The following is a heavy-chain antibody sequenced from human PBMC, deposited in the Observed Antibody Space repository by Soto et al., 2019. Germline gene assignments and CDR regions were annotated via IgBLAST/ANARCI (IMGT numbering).Heavy chain of an antibody. Sequence: ASVKVSCKASGYTFTSYGISWVRQAPGQGLEWMGWISAYNGNTNYAQKLQGRVTMTTDTSTSTAYMELRSLRSDDTAVYYCARVSPVGYYYYVMDVWGQGTTVTVSS. CDR2: ISAYNGNT. V-gene: IGHV1-18*01. CDR1: GYTFTSYG. CDR3: ARVSPVGYYYYVMDV. J-gene: IGHJ6*02.